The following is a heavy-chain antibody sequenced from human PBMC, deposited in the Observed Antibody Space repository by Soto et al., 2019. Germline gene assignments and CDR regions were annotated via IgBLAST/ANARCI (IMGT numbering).Heavy chain of an antibody. CDR2: ISSSGNSI. Sequence: PGGSLRLSCAASGSTFSDYYMTWIRQAPGKGLEWVSYISSSGNSIYYADSVRGRFTVSRDNAKNSLFLQMNSLRAEDTAVYYCARRAAAGRSFDYWGLGTLVTVSS. CDR1: GSTFSDYY. V-gene: IGHV3-11*01. J-gene: IGHJ4*02. D-gene: IGHD6-13*01. CDR3: ARRAAAGRSFDY.